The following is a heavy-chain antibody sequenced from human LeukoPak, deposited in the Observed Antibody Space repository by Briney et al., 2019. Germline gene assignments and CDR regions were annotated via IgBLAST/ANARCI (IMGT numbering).Heavy chain of an antibody. CDR2: INHSGST. J-gene: IGHJ4*02. D-gene: IGHD2-2*01. CDR1: GGSFSGYY. V-gene: IGHV4-34*01. Sequence: PSETLSLTCAVYGGSFSGYYWSWIRQPPGKGLEWIGEINHSGSTNYNPSLKSRVTISVDTSKNQFSLKLSSVTAADTAVYYCARGPTRGLYQLPIDYWGQGTLVTVSS. CDR3: ARGPTRGLYQLPIDY.